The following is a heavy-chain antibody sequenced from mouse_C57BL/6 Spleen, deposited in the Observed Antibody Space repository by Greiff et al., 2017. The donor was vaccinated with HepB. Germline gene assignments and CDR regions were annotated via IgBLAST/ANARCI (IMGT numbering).Heavy chain of an antibody. V-gene: IGHV3-6*01. J-gene: IGHJ4*01. D-gene: IGHD2-4*01. CDR2: ISYDGSN. Sequence: ESGPGLVKPSQSLSLTCSVTGYSITSGYYWNWIRQFPGNKLEWMGYISYDGSNNYNPSLKNRISITRDTSKIQFFLKLNSVTTEDTATYYCARDDYLYAMDYWGQGTSVTVSS. CDR1: GYSITSGYY. CDR3: ARDDYLYAMDY.